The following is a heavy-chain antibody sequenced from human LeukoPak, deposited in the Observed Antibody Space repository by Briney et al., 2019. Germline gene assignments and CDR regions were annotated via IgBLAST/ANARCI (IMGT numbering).Heavy chain of an antibody. J-gene: IGHJ4*02. CDR1: GGSFSGYY. CDR3: ARGQEQQLFYFDY. D-gene: IGHD6-13*01. V-gene: IGHV4-34*01. Sequence: SETLSLTCAVYGGSFSGYYWSWIRQPPGKGLEWIGEINHSGSTNYNPSLKSRVTISVDTSKNQFSLKLSSVTAADTAVYYCARGQEQQLFYFDYWGQGTQVTVSS. CDR2: INHSGST.